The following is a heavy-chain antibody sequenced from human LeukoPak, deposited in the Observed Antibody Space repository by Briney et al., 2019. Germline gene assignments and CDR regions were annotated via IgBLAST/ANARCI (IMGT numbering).Heavy chain of an antibody. CDR1: GFTFSSYA. Sequence: PGGSLRLSCAASGFTFSSYAMSWVRQAPGKGLEWVSAISGSGGSTYYADSVKGRFTISRDNSKNTLYLQMNSLRAEDTAVYYCARDHYDSSSYYHDYWGQGTLVTVSS. CDR2: ISGSGGST. J-gene: IGHJ4*02. D-gene: IGHD3-22*01. CDR3: ARDHYDSSSYYHDY. V-gene: IGHV3-23*01.